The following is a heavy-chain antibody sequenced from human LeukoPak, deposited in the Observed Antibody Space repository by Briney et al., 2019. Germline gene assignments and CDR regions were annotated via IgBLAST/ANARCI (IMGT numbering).Heavy chain of an antibody. CDR2: INHSGST. CDR1: GGSFSGYY. V-gene: IGHV4-34*01. Sequence: SETLSLTCAVYGGSFSGYYWSWIRQPPGKGLEWIGEINHSGSTNYNPSLKSRVTISVDTSKNQFSLKLSSVTAADTAVYYCARGPIYGDYADAFDIWGQGTMVIVSS. D-gene: IGHD4-17*01. J-gene: IGHJ3*02. CDR3: ARGPIYGDYADAFDI.